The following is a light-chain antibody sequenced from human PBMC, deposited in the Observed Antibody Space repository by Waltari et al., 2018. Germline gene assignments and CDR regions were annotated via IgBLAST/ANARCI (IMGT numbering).Light chain of an antibody. J-gene: IGLJ3*02. Sequence: SHVLTPPPSVSVAPGQTAKITCVGNSVGSESVHWYQQKSGRAPEVVVIDDSARPPGIPGLMSGAKSGNTATLTIARVEAGDEADYYCQLWDGITDHWVFGGGTKVTVL. CDR2: DDS. V-gene: IGLV3-21*02. CDR1: SVGSES. CDR3: QLWDGITDHWV.